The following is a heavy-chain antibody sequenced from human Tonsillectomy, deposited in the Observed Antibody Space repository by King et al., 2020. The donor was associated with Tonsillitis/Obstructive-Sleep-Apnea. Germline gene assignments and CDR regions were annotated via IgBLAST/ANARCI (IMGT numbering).Heavy chain of an antibody. V-gene: IGHV3-23*04. CDR2: ISGSGATT. CDR3: AKGRYGSVYYFDS. Sequence: VQLVESGGGLGQPGGSLRLSCAASGITFRSYAMSWVRQAPGKGLEWVSGISGSGATTDYGDSVKGRFTISRDNSKNTLYLQMNSLRAEDTAAYYCAKGRYGSVYYFDSWGQGILVTVSS. D-gene: IGHD4-17*01. J-gene: IGHJ4*02. CDR1: GITFRSYA.